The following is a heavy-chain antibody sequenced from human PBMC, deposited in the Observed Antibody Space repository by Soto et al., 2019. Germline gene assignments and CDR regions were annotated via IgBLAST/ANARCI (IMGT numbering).Heavy chain of an antibody. CDR1: GGTFCSYA. V-gene: IGHV1-69*13. CDR2: IIPIFGTA. Sequence: SVKVSCKASGGTFCSYAISLVRQAPGQGLEWMGGIIPIFGTANYAQKFQGRVTITADESTSTAYMELSSLRSEDTAVYYCARVRESSSGWYFDYWGQGTLVTVSS. D-gene: IGHD6-19*01. CDR3: ARVRESSSGWYFDY. J-gene: IGHJ4*02.